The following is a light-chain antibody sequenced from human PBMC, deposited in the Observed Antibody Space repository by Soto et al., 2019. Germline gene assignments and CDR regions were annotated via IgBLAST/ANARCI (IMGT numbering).Light chain of an antibody. J-gene: IGLJ2*01. CDR3: YSAADNNVV. CDR2: KDS. CDR1: VLAKKY. V-gene: IGLV3-27*01. Sequence: SYELTQPSSVSVSPGQTARITCSGDVLAKKYARWFQQKPGQAPVLVIYKDSERPSGIPERFSGSSSGTTVTLTISGAQVEDEADYYCYSAADNNVVFGGGTQPTVL.